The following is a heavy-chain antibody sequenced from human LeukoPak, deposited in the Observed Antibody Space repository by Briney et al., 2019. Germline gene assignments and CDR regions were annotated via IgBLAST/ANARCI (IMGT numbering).Heavy chain of an antibody. V-gene: IGHV3-13*04. D-gene: IGHD3-10*01. CDR3: ARRRTGLRSYSDAFNI. CDR1: GFAFNSYD. J-gene: IGHJ3*02. CDR2: IDVDGGT. Sequence: GGSLRLSCAASGFAFNSYDMHWVRQGTGKGLEWVSGIDVDGGTYYPDSVKGRFTISRENARTSLYLQMNSLRAGDTAVYYCARRRTGLRSYSDAFNIWGKGKTVTV.